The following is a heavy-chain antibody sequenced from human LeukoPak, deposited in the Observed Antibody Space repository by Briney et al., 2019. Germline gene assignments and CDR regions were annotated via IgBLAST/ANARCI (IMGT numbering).Heavy chain of an antibody. V-gene: IGHV3-30*18. D-gene: IGHD2-2*01. CDR2: ISYDGSNK. Sequence: PGRSLRLSCAASGFTFSSYGMHWVRQAPGKGREGVAVISYDGSNKYYADSVKGRFTISRDNSKNTLYLQMNSLRAEDTAVYYCAKARIVVVPAARRGGMDVWGKGTTVTVSS. J-gene: IGHJ6*04. CDR1: GFTFSSYG. CDR3: AKARIVVVPAARRGGMDV.